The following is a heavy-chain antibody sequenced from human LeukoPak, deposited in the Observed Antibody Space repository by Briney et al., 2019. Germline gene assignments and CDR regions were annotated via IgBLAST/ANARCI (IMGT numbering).Heavy chain of an antibody. CDR1: GFTFSSYA. J-gene: IGHJ3*02. CDR2: ISYDGSNK. CDR3: ARVSNSRSDSFYI. Sequence: GGSLRLSCAASGFTFSSYAMHWVRQAPGKGLEWVAVISYDGSNKYYADSVKGRFTISRDNSKNTLYLQMNSLRAEDTAVYYCARVSNSRSDSFYIWGQGTMVTVSS. D-gene: IGHD6-13*01. V-gene: IGHV3-30-3*01.